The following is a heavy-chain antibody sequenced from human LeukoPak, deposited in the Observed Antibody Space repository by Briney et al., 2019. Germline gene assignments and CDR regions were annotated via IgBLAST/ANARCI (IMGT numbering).Heavy chain of an antibody. D-gene: IGHD6-19*01. V-gene: IGHV4-59*01. CDR3: ARVAVAGISFDY. J-gene: IGHJ4*02. CDR1: GGSISSYY. Sequence: SETLSLTCTVFGGSISSYYWSWIRQPPGKGLEWIGYIYYSGSTNYNPSLKSRVTISVDTSKNQFSLKLSSVTAADTAVYYCARVAVAGISFDYWGQGTLVTVSS. CDR2: IYYSGST.